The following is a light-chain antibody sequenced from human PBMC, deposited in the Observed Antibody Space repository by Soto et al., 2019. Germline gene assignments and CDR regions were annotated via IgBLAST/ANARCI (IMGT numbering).Light chain of an antibody. J-gene: IGKJ1*01. CDR1: QTVRNNY. CDR2: DAS. Sequence: EFVLTQSPGTLSLSPGERATLSCRASQTVRNNYLAWYQQKPGQAPRLLIYDASSRATGIPDRFSGSGSGTDFTLTISSLQPEDFATYYCQQSYSTPRTFGQGTKVDIK. CDR3: QQSYSTPRT. V-gene: IGKV3D-20*02.